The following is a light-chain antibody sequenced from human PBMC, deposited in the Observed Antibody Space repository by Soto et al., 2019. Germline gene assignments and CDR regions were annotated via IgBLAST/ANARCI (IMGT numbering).Light chain of an antibody. CDR3: QQFHDLPST. CDR2: DAS. CDR1: QDITKS. V-gene: IGKV1-33*01. Sequence: DIQMTQSPSSLSASVGDRVTITCQASQDITKSLNWFQQKPGKAPALLIYDASNLETGVPSNFSGSGSGTDFTFTISSLQPEHIATYYCQQFHDLPSTFGPGTKVELK. J-gene: IGKJ3*01.